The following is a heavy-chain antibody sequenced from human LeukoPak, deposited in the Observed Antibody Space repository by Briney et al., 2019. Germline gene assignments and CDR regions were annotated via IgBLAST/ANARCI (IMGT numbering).Heavy chain of an antibody. CDR1: GFTFSSYG. D-gene: IGHD2-21*02. J-gene: IGHJ4*02. V-gene: IGHV3-30*02. Sequence: PGGSLRLSCAASGFTFSSYGMHWVRQAPGKGLEWVAFIRYDGSNKYYADSVKGRFTISRDNSKNTLYLQMNSLRAEDTAVYYCAKGSKEVVTAYFFDYWGQGTLVTVSS. CDR3: AKGSKEVVTAYFFDY. CDR2: IRYDGSNK.